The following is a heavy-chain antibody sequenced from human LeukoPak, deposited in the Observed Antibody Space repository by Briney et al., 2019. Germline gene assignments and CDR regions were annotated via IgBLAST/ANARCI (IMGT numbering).Heavy chain of an antibody. J-gene: IGHJ5*01. CDR2: ISTGSAVI. V-gene: IGHV3-48*01. CDR1: GFTFSSYS. Sequence: PGGSLRLSCAASGFTFSSYSFSWVRQAPGKGLKWVSYISTGSAVIYYADSVKGRFTTSRDDAWNSVSLQMNSLRADDTAVYYCARDVGYCSGGSCYRWFASWGQGTLVTVSS. CDR3: ARDVGYCSGGSCYRWFAS. D-gene: IGHD2-15*01.